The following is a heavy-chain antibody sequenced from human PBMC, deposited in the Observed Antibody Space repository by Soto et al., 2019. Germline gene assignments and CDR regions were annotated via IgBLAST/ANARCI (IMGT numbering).Heavy chain of an antibody. Sequence: SGPTLENTTQTLTLTCTFSGFSLSTRGMGVVWIRQPPGKALEWLALIYWDDDKRYSPSLKSRRTITKDTSKSQVALTMTNMDPVDTVIYYCAHIGWLRQNWFDPWGQGTLVTVSS. J-gene: IGHJ5*02. CDR1: GFSLSTRGMG. D-gene: IGHD5-12*01. V-gene: IGHV2-5*02. CDR2: IYWDDDK. CDR3: AHIGWLRQNWFDP.